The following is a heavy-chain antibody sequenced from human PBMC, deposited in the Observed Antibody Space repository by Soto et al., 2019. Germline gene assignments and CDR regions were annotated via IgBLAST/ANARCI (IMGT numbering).Heavy chain of an antibody. D-gene: IGHD6-13*01. V-gene: IGHV1-58*01. Sequence: GASLKVSCKASGFTFTSSDVQWVRQARGQRLEWIGWIVVGSGNTNYAQKFQDRVTITRDTSTSTAYMELSSLRSEDTAVYYCATSSEAGNRADFSYCGQGTLVTGSS. CDR1: GFTFTSSD. CDR3: ATSSEAGNRADFSY. J-gene: IGHJ4*02. CDR2: IVVGSGNT.